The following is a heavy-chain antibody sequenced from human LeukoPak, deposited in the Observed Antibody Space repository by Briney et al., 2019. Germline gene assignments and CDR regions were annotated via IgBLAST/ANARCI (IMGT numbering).Heavy chain of an antibody. Sequence: SETLSLTCTVSGDSINNYYWSWIRQPPGKGLGWIGYVYYSGSTNYNPSLKSRVTISVDRSRNQFSLKLSSVTAADTAVYYCAKEVIDWGTFDYWGQGTLVTVSS. V-gene: IGHV4-59*01. CDR1: GDSINNYY. D-gene: IGHD3-16*01. J-gene: IGHJ4*02. CDR2: VYYSGST. CDR3: AKEVIDWGTFDY.